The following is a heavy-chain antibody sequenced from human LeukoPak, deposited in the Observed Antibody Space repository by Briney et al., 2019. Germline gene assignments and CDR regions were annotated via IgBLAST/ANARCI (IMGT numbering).Heavy chain of an antibody. CDR1: GGSISSSSYY. V-gene: IGHV4-39*01. D-gene: IGHD4-23*01. Sequence: SETLSLTCTVSGGSISSSSYYWGWIRQPPGKGLEWIGSIYYSGSTYYNPSLKSRVTISVDTSKNQFSLKLSSVTAADTAVYYCARAAVITTPKKPSPRRYYYYYMDVWGKGTTVTVSS. CDR3: ARAAVITTPKKPSPRRYYYYYMDV. CDR2: IYYSGST. J-gene: IGHJ6*03.